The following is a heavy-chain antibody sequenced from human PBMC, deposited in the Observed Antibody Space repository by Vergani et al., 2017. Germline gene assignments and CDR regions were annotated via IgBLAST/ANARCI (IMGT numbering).Heavy chain of an antibody. CDR3: ARDPLYXTTWPFLLLDMDV. CDR1: GGSISSGSYY. D-gene: IGHD6-13*01. J-gene: IGHJ6*02. Sequence: QVQLQESGPGLVRPSQTLSLTCTVSGGSISSGSYYWSWFRQLAGKGLEWIGRFYTGGGTSYNPSLKSRVTISVDTSKNQFSRQLSSVTAADTAVYYCARDPLYXTTWPFLLLDMDVWGQGTTVTVSS. CDR2: FYTGGGT. V-gene: IGHV4-61*02.